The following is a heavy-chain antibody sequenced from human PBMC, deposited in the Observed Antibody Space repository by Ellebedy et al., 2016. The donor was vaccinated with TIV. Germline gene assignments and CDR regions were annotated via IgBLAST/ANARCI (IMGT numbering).Heavy chain of an antibody. J-gene: IGHJ4*02. D-gene: IGHD1-26*01. CDR3: ARDSGSYPFDY. CDR1: GFSFGDYW. Sequence: GESLKISXAASGFSFGDYWMHWVRQAPGKGLMWVSRLSSDSRASGYADSLEGRFTISRDNAKNTLYLQMNSLRVEDTAVYYCARDSGSYPFDYWGQGTLVTVSS. CDR2: LSSDSRAS. V-gene: IGHV3-74*01.